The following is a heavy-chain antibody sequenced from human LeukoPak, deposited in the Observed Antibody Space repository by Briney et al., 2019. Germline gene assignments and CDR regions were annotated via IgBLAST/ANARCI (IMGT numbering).Heavy chain of an antibody. J-gene: IGHJ4*02. V-gene: IGHV3-23*01. CDR3: AKQEWLLPYFDY. CDR2: ISGSGGST. Sequence: GGSLRLSCAASGFTFSNAWMSWVRQAPGKGLEWVSAISGSGGSTYYADSVKGRFTISRDNSKNTLYLQMNSLRAEDTAVYYCAKQEWLLPYFDYWGQGTLVTVSS. CDR1: GFTFSNAW. D-gene: IGHD3-3*01.